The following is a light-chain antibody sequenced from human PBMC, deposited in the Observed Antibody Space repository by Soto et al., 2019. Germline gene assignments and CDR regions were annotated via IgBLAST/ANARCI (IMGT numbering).Light chain of an antibody. CDR3: LLFYSGPRV. CDR2: DTN. Sequence: QAVVTQEPSLTVSPGGTVTLTCDSSTGAVTSGHYPYWFQQKPGQAPRTLIYDTNNKHSWTPARFSGSLLGGKAALTLSGAQPEDDAEYYCLLFYSGPRVFGGGTKRTVL. CDR1: TGAVTSGHY. V-gene: IGLV7-46*01. J-gene: IGLJ2*01.